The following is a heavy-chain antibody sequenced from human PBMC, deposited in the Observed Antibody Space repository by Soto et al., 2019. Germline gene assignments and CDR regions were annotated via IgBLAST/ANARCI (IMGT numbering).Heavy chain of an antibody. V-gene: IGHV1-2*04. CDR1: GYTFTGYY. CDR3: ARECVYCYYDSSGYYYDAFDI. Sequence: ASVKVSCKASGYTFTGYYMHWVRQAPGQGLEWMGWINPNSGGTNYAQKFQGWVTMTRDTSISTAYMELSRLRSDDTAVYYCARECVYCYYDSSGYYYDAFDIWGQGTMVTVSS. J-gene: IGHJ3*02. D-gene: IGHD3-22*01. CDR2: INPNSGGT.